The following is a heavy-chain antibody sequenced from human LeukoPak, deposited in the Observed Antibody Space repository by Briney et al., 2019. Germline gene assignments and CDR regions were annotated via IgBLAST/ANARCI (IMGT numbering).Heavy chain of an antibody. CDR1: GFTFSSYA. CDR3: ARDSDRSFDY. V-gene: IGHV3-30-3*01. Sequence: PGGSLRLSCAASGFTFSSYAMHWVRQAPGKGLEWVAVISYDGSNKYYADSVKGRFTISRDNSKNTLYLQMNSLRAEDTAVYYCARDSDRSFDYWGQGTLVIVSS. J-gene: IGHJ4*02. CDR2: ISYDGSNK.